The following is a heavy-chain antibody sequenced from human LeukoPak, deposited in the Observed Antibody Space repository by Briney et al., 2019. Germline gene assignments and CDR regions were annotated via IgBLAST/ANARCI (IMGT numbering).Heavy chain of an antibody. D-gene: IGHD4-23*01. CDR3: AKVYSRDYGGNSFFDY. Sequence: PGGSLRLSCAASGFTFSNYAMSWVRQAPGKGLEWVSLISGSGVGTYYADSVKGRFTISRDSSKNTLYLQMNSLRAEDTAVYYCAKVYSRDYGGNSFFDYWGQGTLVTVSS. CDR2: ISGSGVGT. CDR1: GFTFSNYA. V-gene: IGHV3-23*01. J-gene: IGHJ4*02.